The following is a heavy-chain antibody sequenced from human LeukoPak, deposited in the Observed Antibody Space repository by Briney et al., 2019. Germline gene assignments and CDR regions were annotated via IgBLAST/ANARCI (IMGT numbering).Heavy chain of an antibody. V-gene: IGHV4-39*01. CDR2: IYYSGST. J-gene: IGHJ3*02. Sequence: PSETLSLTCTVSGGSISSSSYYWGWIRQPPGKGLEWIGSIYYSGSTYYNPSLKSRVTISVDTSKNQFSLKLSSVTAADTAVYYCARVRGTDAFDIWGQGTMVTVSS. D-gene: IGHD1-1*01. CDR3: ARVRGTDAFDI. CDR1: GGSISSSSYY.